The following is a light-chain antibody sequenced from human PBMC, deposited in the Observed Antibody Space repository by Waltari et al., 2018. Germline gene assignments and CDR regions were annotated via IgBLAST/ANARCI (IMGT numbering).Light chain of an antibody. CDR1: QGINSY. CDR3: QQLGNYPIT. Sequence: DIQLTQSPSFLSASVGDRVTITCRASQGINSYFSWYQQKPGKAPKLLIYGASTLQSGIPSRFSGIGYGTEFTLTISSLQPEDSATYYCQQLGNYPITFGQGTRVETK. V-gene: IGKV1-9*01. J-gene: IGKJ5*01. CDR2: GAS.